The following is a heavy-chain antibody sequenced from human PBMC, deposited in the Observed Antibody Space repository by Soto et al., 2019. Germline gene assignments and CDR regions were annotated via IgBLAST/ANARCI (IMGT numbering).Heavy chain of an antibody. CDR2: INPDNGNT. CDR1: GYTFTRYT. Sequence: ASVKVSCKASGYTFTRYTMNWVRQAPGQRLEWMGWINPDNGNTKSSQKFQDRVIITRDTSASTAYMDLSSLRSEDTAVYYCARAIATGQLDPWGQGTLVTVSS. J-gene: IGHJ5*02. D-gene: IGHD2-15*01. CDR3: ARAIATGQLDP. V-gene: IGHV1-3*01.